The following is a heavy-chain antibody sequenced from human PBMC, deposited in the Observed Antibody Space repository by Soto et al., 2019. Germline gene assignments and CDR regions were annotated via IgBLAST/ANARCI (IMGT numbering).Heavy chain of an antibody. CDR2: ISNGSSTI. J-gene: IGHJ5*02. V-gene: IGHV3-48*02. CDR3: ARDIWFDP. Sequence: EVQLVESGGGLVQPGGSLRLSGAASGFTFSSYTMNWVHRAPGTGLVGVSYISNGSSTIYYADSVKGRFTISRDNATNSLSLQMNSLRDEEPDVYYCARDIWFDPWGQGTLVTVSS. CDR1: GFTFSSYT.